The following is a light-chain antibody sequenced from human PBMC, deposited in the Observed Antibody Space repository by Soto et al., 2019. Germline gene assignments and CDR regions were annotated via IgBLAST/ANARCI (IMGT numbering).Light chain of an antibody. Sequence: QSVLTQPASVSGSPGRSITIPCTGTNSDVGGYNYVSWYQHHPGKAPKLMIYEVFNRPSGVSSRFSGSKSGSTASLTISGLQAEDEADYYCSSYTTTNTLYVFGTRTKVTVL. J-gene: IGLJ1*01. CDR1: NSDVGGYNY. V-gene: IGLV2-14*01. CDR2: EVF. CDR3: SSYTTTNTLYV.